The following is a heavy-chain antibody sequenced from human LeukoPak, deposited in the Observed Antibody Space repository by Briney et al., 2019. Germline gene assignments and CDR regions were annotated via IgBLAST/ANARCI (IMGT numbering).Heavy chain of an antibody. CDR3: AREVRAPAAPSTYYYYYGMDV. CDR2: INHSGST. V-gene: IGHV4-34*01. Sequence: SETLSLTCAVYGGSFSGYYWSWIRQPPGKGLEWIGEINHSGSTNYNPSLKSRVTISVDTSKNQFSLKLSSVTAADTAVYYCAREVRAPAAPSTYYYYYGMDVWGQGTTVTVSS. J-gene: IGHJ6*02. D-gene: IGHD2-2*01. CDR1: GGSFSGYY.